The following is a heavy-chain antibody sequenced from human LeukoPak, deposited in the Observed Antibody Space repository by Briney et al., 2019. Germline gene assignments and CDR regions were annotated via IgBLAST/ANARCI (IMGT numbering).Heavy chain of an antibody. J-gene: IGHJ4*02. D-gene: IGHD6-19*01. CDR1: GFTFSSYG. CDR2: ISYDGSNK. Sequence: PGGSLRLSCAASGFTFSSYGMHWVRKAPGKGLEWVAVISYDGSNKYYADSVKGRFTISRDNSKNTLYLQMNSLRAEDTAVYYCAKGFIAVAGTVFDYWGQGTLVTVSS. V-gene: IGHV3-30*18. CDR3: AKGFIAVAGTVFDY.